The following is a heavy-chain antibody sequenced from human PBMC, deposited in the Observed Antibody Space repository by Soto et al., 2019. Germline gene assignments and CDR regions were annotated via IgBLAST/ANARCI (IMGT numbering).Heavy chain of an antibody. V-gene: IGHV5-51*01. CDR3: ARVPNYCSSTSCTNWFDP. CDR1: GYSFTSYW. Sequence: PGESLKLSCKGSGYSFTSYWIGWVRQMPEKGLEWMGIIYPGDSDTRYSPSFQGQVTISADKSISTAYLQWSSLKASDTAMFYCARVPNYCSSTSCTNWFDPWGQETLVTVSS. J-gene: IGHJ5*02. D-gene: IGHD2-2*01. CDR2: IYPGDSDT.